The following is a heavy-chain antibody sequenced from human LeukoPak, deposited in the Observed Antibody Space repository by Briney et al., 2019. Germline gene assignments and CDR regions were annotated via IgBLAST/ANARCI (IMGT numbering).Heavy chain of an antibody. CDR2: IKQDGSET. Sequence: GGSLRLSCAASGFTFSSYAMRWVRQSPGKRLEWVANIKQDGSETYYVDSVKGRFTISRDNSKNSLYLQMNSLRAEDTAVYYCARDGSNWKWGQGTLVTVSS. V-gene: IGHV3-7*01. CDR3: ARDGSNWK. CDR1: GFTFSSYA. D-gene: IGHD1-20*01. J-gene: IGHJ4*02.